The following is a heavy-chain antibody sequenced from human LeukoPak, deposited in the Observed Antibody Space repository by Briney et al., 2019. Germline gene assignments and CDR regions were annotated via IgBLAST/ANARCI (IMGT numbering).Heavy chain of an antibody. V-gene: IGHV4-38-2*01. CDR2: IYHSGST. Sequence: SETLSLTFAVSGYSISSGYYWGWIRQPPGKGLEWIGSIYHSGSTYYNPSLKSRVTISVDTSKNQFSLKLSSVTAADTAVYYCARLPLYYDSSGYQDWGQGTLVTVSS. CDR1: GYSISSGYY. CDR3: ARLPLYYDSSGYQD. J-gene: IGHJ4*02. D-gene: IGHD3-22*01.